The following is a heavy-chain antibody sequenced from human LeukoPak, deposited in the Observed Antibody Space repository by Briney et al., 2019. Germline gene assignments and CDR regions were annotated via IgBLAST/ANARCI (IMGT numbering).Heavy chain of an antibody. CDR1: GGSISSYY. CDR2: IYTSGST. J-gene: IGHJ5*02. V-gene: IGHV4-4*07. D-gene: IGHD5-18*01. Sequence: SQTLSLTCTVSGGSISSYYWSWIRQPAGKGLEWIGRIYTSGSTNYNPSLKSRVTMSVDTSKNQFSLKLSSVTAADTAVYYCARDRTSGYSYGRNWFDPWGQGTLVTVSS. CDR3: ARDRTSGYSYGRNWFDP.